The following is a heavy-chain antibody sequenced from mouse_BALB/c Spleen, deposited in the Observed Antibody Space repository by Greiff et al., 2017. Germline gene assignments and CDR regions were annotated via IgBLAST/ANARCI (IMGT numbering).Heavy chain of an antibody. CDR3: ARTGDDEGAWFAY. CDR1: GFSLTSYG. D-gene: IGHD2-12*01. Sequence: QVQLKESGPGLVQPSQSLSITCTVSGFSLTSYGVHWVRQSPGKGLEWLGVIWSGGSTDYNAAFISRLSISKDNSKSQVFFKMNSLQANDTAIYYCARTGDDEGAWFAYWGQGTLVTVSA. J-gene: IGHJ3*01. V-gene: IGHV2-2*02. CDR2: IWSGGST.